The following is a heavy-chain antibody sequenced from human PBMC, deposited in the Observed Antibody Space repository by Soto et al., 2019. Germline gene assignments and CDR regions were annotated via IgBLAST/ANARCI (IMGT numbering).Heavy chain of an antibody. J-gene: IGHJ6*02. CDR3: ARRSIAAAVLKYGMDV. D-gene: IGHD6-13*01. CDR2: IDPSDSYT. Sequence: GDSLKISCKGSGYSFTSYWISWVRQMPGKGLEWMGRIDPSDSYTNYSPSFQGHVTISADKSISTAYLQWSSLKASDTAMYYCARRSIAAAVLKYGMDVWGQGTTVTVSS. V-gene: IGHV5-10-1*01. CDR1: GYSFTSYW.